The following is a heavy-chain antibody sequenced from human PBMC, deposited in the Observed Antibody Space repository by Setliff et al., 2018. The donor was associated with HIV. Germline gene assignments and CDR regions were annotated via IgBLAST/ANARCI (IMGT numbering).Heavy chain of an antibody. D-gene: IGHD6-13*01. Sequence: ASVKVSCKASGYTFTSYGISWVRQAPGQGLEWMGWISAYNGNTNYAQKFQGRVTLSADTSIHTAYMELSSLRSEDTAIYYCSAEGNIFDIWGQGTKVTVSS. CDR1: GYTFTSYG. V-gene: IGHV1-18*01. J-gene: IGHJ3*02. CDR2: ISAYNGNT. CDR3: SAEGNIFDI.